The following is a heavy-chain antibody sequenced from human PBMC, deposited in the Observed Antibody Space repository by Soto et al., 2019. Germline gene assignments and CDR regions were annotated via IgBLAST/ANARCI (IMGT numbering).Heavy chain of an antibody. D-gene: IGHD6-6*01. CDR2: MNPNSGNT. CDR3: ARGHDDASEQLDAFDI. CDR1: GYTFTSYD. J-gene: IGHJ3*02. V-gene: IGHV1-8*01. Sequence: ASLKVSCKASGYTFTSYDINWVRQATGQGLEWMGWMNPNSGNTGYAQKFQGRVTMTRKTSISTAYMELSSLRSEDTAVYYCARGHDDASEQLDAFDIWGQGTMVTVSS.